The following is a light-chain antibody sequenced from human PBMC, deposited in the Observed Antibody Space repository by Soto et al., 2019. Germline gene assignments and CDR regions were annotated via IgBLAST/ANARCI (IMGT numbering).Light chain of an antibody. Sequence: QSALTQPASVSGSPGQSISISCTGSSSDVGGYNYVSWYQNHPGKSPILMIYDVNNRPSGFSNRFYVSRSGNTASLTISGLQAEDEADYYCSSYTSSSTVVFGGGTKHTVL. CDR1: SSDVGGYNY. J-gene: IGLJ2*01. V-gene: IGLV2-14*03. CDR2: DVN. CDR3: SSYTSSSTVV.